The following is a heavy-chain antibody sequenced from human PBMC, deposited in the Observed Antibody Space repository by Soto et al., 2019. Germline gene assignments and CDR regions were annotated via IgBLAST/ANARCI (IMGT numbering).Heavy chain of an antibody. D-gene: IGHD2-2*01. J-gene: IGHJ4*02. CDR1: GFTFSSYG. CDR2: ISYDGSNK. V-gene: IGHV3-30*18. Sequence: GGSLRLSCAASGFTFSSYGMHWVRQAPGKGLEWVAVISYDGSNKYYADSAKGRFTISRDNSKNTLYLQMNSLRAEDTAVYYCAKENQVVPAAAYFDYWGQGTLVTVSS. CDR3: AKENQVVPAAAYFDY.